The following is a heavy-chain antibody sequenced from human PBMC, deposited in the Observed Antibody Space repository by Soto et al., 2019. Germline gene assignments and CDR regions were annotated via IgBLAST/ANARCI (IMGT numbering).Heavy chain of an antibody. D-gene: IGHD3-22*01. CDR2: ISWNSGSI. CDR3: AKGEGSSGYYSLFDY. V-gene: IGHV3-9*01. CDR1: GFTFDDYA. Sequence: EVQLVESGGGLVQPGRSLRLSCAASGFTFDDYAVHWVRHAPGNGLEWVSGISWNSGSIGYADSVKGRFTISRDNAKNSLYLQMNSLRAEDTALYYCAKGEGSSGYYSLFDYWGHGTLVTVSS. J-gene: IGHJ4*01.